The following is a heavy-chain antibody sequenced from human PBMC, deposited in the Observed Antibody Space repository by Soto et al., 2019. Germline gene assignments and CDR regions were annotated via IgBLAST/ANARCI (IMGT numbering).Heavy chain of an antibody. D-gene: IGHD3-22*01. CDR1: GGSFSGYY. CDR3: ARGRYYYDSSGYYFQNWFDP. V-gene: IGHV4-34*01. J-gene: IGHJ5*02. Sequence: QVQLQQWGAGLLKPSETLSLTCAVYGGSFSGYYWSWIRQPPGKGLEWIGEINHSGSTNYNPSLKSRVTISVDTSKNQFSLKLSSVAAADTAVYYCARGRYYYDSSGYYFQNWFDPWGQGTLVTVSS. CDR2: INHSGST.